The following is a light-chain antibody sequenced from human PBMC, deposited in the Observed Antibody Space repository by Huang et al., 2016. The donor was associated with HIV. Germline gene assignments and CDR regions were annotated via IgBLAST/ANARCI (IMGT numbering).Light chain of an antibody. V-gene: IGKV3-11*01. CDR3: QQRSKWPLT. CDR1: QSIGTY. J-gene: IGKJ4*01. CDR2: YVS. Sequence: EIVLTQSPVTLSLSPGDRATLSCRASQSIGTYLAWYQQKSGQAPRLLIDYVSNRAAGVPARFSASGSETDFTLTIASLDPDDFAIYHCQQRSKWPLTFGGGTKVEMK.